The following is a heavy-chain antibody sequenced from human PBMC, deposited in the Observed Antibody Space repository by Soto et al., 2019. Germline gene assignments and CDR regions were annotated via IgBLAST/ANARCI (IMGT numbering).Heavy chain of an antibody. Sequence: GGSLRLSCAASGFTFSSYSMNWVRQAPGKGLEWVSSISSSSSYIYYADSVKGRFTISRDNAKNSLYLQMNSLRAEDTAVYYCARVHYYGSGSYSGPYYFDYWGQGTLVTVS. CDR3: ARVHYYGSGSYSGPYYFDY. V-gene: IGHV3-21*01. D-gene: IGHD3-10*01. J-gene: IGHJ4*02. CDR1: GFTFSSYS. CDR2: ISSSSSYI.